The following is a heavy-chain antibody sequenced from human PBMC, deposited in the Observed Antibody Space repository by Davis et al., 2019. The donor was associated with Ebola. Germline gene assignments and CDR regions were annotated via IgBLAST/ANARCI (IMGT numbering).Heavy chain of an antibody. Sequence: AASVKVSCKASGDTFSTYAINWIRQAPGQGLEWLGRIDTNTGHPTYAQGFTGRLALSLDTSVSTAYLQISSLKTEDTAVYFCTRQAPFDYWGRGTLVTVSS. CDR3: TRQAPFDY. CDR1: GDTFSTYA. J-gene: IGHJ4*02. V-gene: IGHV7-4-1*02. CDR2: IDTNTGHP.